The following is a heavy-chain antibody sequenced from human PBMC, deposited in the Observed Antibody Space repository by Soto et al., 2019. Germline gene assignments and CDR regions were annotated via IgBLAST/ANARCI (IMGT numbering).Heavy chain of an antibody. CDR3: TRGKWFPRGYGMDV. CDR1: GDSVTSDY. Sequence: SETLSLTCTVSGDSVTSDYWSWIRQPPGKRLEYIGFIYLGGSANYNPPLESRVTISPDKSKNQLSLRLTSVTAADTAVYYCTRGKWFPRGYGMDVWGRGTTVTVSS. CDR2: IYLGGSA. V-gene: IGHV4-59*02. J-gene: IGHJ6*02. D-gene: IGHD3-22*01.